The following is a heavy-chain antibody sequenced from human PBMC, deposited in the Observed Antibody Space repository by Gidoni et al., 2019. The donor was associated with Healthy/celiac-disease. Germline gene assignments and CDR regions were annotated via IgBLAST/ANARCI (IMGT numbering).Heavy chain of an antibody. V-gene: IGHV3-66*02. Sequence: EVQLVESGGGLFQPGGSLRLPCAAAGFPVSRNYLNWVRQAPGNGLGWVSVIYSVGTTYYADSVKGRFTISRDHSKNTLYLQMNSLRAEATAVFYCARDPFRYCSGGSCYSPCGFDIWGQGTMVTVSS. CDR2: IYSVGTT. D-gene: IGHD2-15*01. CDR1: GFPVSRNY. CDR3: ARDPFRYCSGGSCYSPCGFDI. J-gene: IGHJ3*02.